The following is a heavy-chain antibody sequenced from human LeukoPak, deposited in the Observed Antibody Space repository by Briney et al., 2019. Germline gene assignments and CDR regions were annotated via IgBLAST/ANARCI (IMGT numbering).Heavy chain of an antibody. V-gene: IGHV3-48*04. CDR1: GFTFSNAW. D-gene: IGHD6-13*01. CDR3: ARDGGQQALDY. CDR2: ISSSSSTI. J-gene: IGHJ4*02. Sequence: GGSLRLSCAASGFTFSNAWMSWVRQAPGKGLEWVSYISSSSSTIYYADSVKGRFTISRDNAKNSLYLQMNSLRAEDTAVYYCARDGGQQALDYWGQGTLVTVSS.